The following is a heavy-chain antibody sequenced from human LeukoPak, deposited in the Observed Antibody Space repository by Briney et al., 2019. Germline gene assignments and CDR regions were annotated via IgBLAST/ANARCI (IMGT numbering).Heavy chain of an antibody. D-gene: IGHD3-22*01. CDR2: IYYSGST. J-gene: IGHJ4*02. Sequence: SQTLSLTCTVSGGSISSGGYYWSWIRQHPGKGLEWIGYIYYSGSTYYNPSLKSRVTISVDTSKNQFSLKLSSVTAADTAVYYCARGEYYYDSSGCIFDDWGQGTLVTVSS. CDR1: GGSISSGGYY. CDR3: ARGEYYYDSSGCIFDD. V-gene: IGHV4-31*03.